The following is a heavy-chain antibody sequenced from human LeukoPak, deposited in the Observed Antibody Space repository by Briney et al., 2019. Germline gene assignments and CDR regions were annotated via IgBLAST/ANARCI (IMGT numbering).Heavy chain of an antibody. CDR3: AKDLGEDRGYGSGSYYKDPFDY. J-gene: IGHJ4*02. D-gene: IGHD3-10*01. V-gene: IGHV3-23*01. CDR1: GFTFSSYA. Sequence: GGSLRLSCAASGFTFSSYAMSWVRQAPGKGLEWVPAISGSGGSTYYADSVKGRFTISRDNSKNTLYLQMNSLRAEDTAVYYCAKDLGEDRGYGSGSYYKDPFDYWGQGTLVTVSS. CDR2: ISGSGGST.